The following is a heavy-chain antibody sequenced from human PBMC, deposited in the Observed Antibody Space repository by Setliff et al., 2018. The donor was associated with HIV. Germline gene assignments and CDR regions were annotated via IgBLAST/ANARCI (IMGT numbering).Heavy chain of an antibody. J-gene: IGHJ3*02. CDR1: YGSISGHY. CDR2: IHHSGGT. CDR3: ATVSHTNVAAHDAFDI. V-gene: IGHV4-59*11. Sequence: SETLSLTCTVSYGSISGHYWTWIRQPPGKGLEWIGYIHHSGGTQYNPSLMSRLTMSVDSSKNQFSLSLSSVTAADAAVYYCATVSHTNVAAHDAFDIWGQGTMVSVSS. D-gene: IGHD6-19*01.